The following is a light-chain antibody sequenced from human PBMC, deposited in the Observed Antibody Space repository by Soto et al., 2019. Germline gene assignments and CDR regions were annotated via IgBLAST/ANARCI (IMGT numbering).Light chain of an antibody. J-gene: IGKJ3*01. CDR3: QQSFRTPFT. Sequence: DIQMTQSPSSLSASVGDRVYITCRASQSISSYLNWYQQKPGKAPKLLVYAASRLQSGAPSRFSGTGSGTDFTLTISSLQPEDFATYYCQQSFRTPFTFGPGNKLDIK. CDR1: QSISSY. V-gene: IGKV1-39*01. CDR2: AAS.